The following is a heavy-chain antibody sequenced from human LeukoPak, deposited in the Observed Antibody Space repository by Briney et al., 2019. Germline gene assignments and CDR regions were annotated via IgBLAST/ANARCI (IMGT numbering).Heavy chain of an antibody. J-gene: IGHJ5*02. CDR3: AKDVVSVATSWSDP. V-gene: IGHV3-23*01. D-gene: IGHD5-12*01. CDR1: GFTFRSYA. Sequence: GGSLRLSCAASGFTFRSYAMTWVRQAPGKGLEWVSGISGSGGSTSYADSVKGRFTISRDNSKNTLYLQMNSLRAEDTAVYYCAKDVVSVATSWSDPWGQGTLVTVSS. CDR2: ISGSGGST.